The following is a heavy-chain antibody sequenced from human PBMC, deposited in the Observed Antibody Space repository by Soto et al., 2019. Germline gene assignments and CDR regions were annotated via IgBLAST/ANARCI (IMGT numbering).Heavy chain of an antibody. CDR1: GGSVSGYY. D-gene: IGHD2-8*02. CDR2: INHSGTT. J-gene: IGHJ4*02. Sequence: QVQLQQWGAGLLKPSETLSLTCAVYGGSVSGYYWTWIRQPPGTGLEWIGEINHSGTTNYNPSLKSRVTISVDTSKNQFSLKLTSVTAADTAVYYCARDKITGLFDYSGQGTLVTVSS. CDR3: ARDKITGLFDY. V-gene: IGHV4-34*01.